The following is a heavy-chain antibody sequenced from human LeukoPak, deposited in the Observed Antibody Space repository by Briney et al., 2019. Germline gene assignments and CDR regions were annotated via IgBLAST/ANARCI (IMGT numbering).Heavy chain of an antibody. CDR1: GFTFSSYS. D-gene: IGHD6-25*01. V-gene: IGHV3-21*04. CDR2: ISSRSTYI. CDR3: AWDRRLASFDY. J-gene: IGHJ4*02. Sequence: GGSLRLSCAASGFTFSSYSMNWVRQAPGKGLEWVSSISSRSTYIYHADSVKGRFTISRDNAKNSLFLQMNSLRAEDAAIYYCAWDRRLASFDYGGQGTLVTVSS.